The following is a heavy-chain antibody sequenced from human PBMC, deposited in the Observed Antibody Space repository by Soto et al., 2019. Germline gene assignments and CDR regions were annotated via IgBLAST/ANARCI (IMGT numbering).Heavy chain of an antibody. CDR1: GYTFTSYD. CDR2: MNPNSGNT. V-gene: IGHV1-8*01. Sequence: GASVKVSCKASGYTFTSYDINWVRQATGQGLEWMGWMNPNSGNTGYAQKFQGRVTMTRNTSISTAYMELSSLRSEDTAVYYCARYYYDSSGNINWFDHWGQGTLVTVSS. J-gene: IGHJ5*02. D-gene: IGHD3-22*01. CDR3: ARYYYDSSGNINWFDH.